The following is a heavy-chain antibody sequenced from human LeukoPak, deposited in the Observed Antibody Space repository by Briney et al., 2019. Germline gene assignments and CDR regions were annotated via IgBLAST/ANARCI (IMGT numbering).Heavy chain of an antibody. D-gene: IGHD2-2*01. J-gene: IGHJ4*02. CDR2: IYYSGST. Sequence: PSETLSLTCTVSGGSISSSSYYWGWIRQPPGKGLEWIGSIYYSGSTYYNPSLKSRVTISVDTSKNQFSLKLSSVTAADTAVYYCARYCSSTSCLDFDSWGQGTLVTVSS. CDR3: ARYCSSTSCLDFDS. V-gene: IGHV4-39*01. CDR1: GGSISSSSYY.